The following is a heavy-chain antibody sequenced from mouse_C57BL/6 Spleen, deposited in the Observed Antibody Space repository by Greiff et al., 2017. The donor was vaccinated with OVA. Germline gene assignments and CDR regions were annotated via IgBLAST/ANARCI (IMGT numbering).Heavy chain of an antibody. J-gene: IGHJ4*01. CDR1: GFTFSDYG. CDR2: ISSGSSTI. D-gene: IGHD1-1*01. V-gene: IGHV5-17*01. CDR3: TSRGVDYAMDY. Sequence: EVQGVESGGGLVKPGGSLKLSCAASGFTFSDYGMHWVRQAPEKGLEWVAYISSGSSTIYYADTVKGRFTISRDNAKNTLFLQMTSLRSEDTAMYYCTSRGVDYAMDYWGQGTSVTVSS.